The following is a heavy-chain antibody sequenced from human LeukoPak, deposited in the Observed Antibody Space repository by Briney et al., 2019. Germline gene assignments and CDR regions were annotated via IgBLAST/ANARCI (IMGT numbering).Heavy chain of an antibody. CDR3: AKDVSGWSAYYYDSSGLYYFDY. J-gene: IGHJ4*02. V-gene: IGHV3-23*01. Sequence: PGGSLRLSCAASGFIFTNYAMSWVRQAPGKGLEWVSAISGSGGSTYYADSVKGRFTISRDNSKNTLYLQMNSLRAEDTAVYYCAKDVSGWSAYYYDSSGLYYFDYWGQGTLVTVSS. CDR1: GFIFTNYA. D-gene: IGHD3-22*01. CDR2: ISGSGGST.